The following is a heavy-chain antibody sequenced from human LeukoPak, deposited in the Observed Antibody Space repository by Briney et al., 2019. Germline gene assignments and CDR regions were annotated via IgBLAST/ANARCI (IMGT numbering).Heavy chain of an antibody. D-gene: IGHD3-10*01. CDR3: AREMVRGVADY. CDR2: ISAYNGNT. Sequence: GASVTVSFTASGYTFTSYGISWVRQAPGQGLEWMGWISAYNGNTNYAQKLQGRVTMTTDTSTSTAYMELRSLRSDDTAVYYCAREMVRGVADYWGQGTLVTVSS. CDR1: GYTFTSYG. V-gene: IGHV1-18*01. J-gene: IGHJ4*02.